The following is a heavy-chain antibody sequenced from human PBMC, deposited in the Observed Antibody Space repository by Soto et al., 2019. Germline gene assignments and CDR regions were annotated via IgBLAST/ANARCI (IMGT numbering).Heavy chain of an antibody. Sequence: PSETLSLTCTVSGGSISSYYWSWIRQPPGKGLEWIGYIYYSGSTNYNPSLKSRVTISVGTSKNQFSLNLSSMTAADTAVYYCARRYGYSFDYWGQGTLVTVSS. D-gene: IGHD1-1*01. V-gene: IGHV4-59*08. CDR2: IYYSGST. CDR3: ARRYGYSFDY. J-gene: IGHJ4*02. CDR1: GGSISSYY.